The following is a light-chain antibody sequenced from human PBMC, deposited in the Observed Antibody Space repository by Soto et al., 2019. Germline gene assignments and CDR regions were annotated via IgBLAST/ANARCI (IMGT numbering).Light chain of an antibody. CDR3: QQRNYWQVT. CDR2: DVS. V-gene: IGKV3-11*01. Sequence: EIVLTQAPGTLSLSPGERSTLSCRASQSVSSYLAWYQQKPGQXHRXXIYDVSNRATGIPARFSGSGSGTDVTITISSLEPEDFEVYYGQQRNYWQVTFGQGTRLEIK. J-gene: IGKJ5*01. CDR1: QSVSSY.